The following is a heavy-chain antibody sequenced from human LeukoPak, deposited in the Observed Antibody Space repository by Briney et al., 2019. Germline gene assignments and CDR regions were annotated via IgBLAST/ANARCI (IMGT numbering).Heavy chain of an antibody. CDR3: AREGVSGSYLGY. Sequence: GGSLRLSCAASGFTFSSYSMNWVRQAPGKGLEWVSSISSSSSYIYYADSVKGRFTISRDNAKNSLYLQMNSQRAEDTAVYYCAREGVSGSYLGYWGQGTLVTVSS. V-gene: IGHV3-21*01. J-gene: IGHJ4*02. D-gene: IGHD1-26*01. CDR1: GFTFSSYS. CDR2: ISSSSSYI.